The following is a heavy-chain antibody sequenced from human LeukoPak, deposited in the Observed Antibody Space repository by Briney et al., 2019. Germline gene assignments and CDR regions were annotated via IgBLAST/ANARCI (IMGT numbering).Heavy chain of an antibody. D-gene: IGHD6-13*01. Sequence: ASVKVSCKASGYTFTGYYMHWVRQAPGQGLEWMGRINPNSGGTNYAQKFQGRVTITRDTSISTAYMELSRLRSDDTAVYYCARQSSSWYDGGYYYYMDVWGKGTTVTVSS. CDR2: INPNSGGT. V-gene: IGHV1-2*06. CDR3: ARQSSSWYDGGYYYYMDV. J-gene: IGHJ6*03. CDR1: GYTFTGYY.